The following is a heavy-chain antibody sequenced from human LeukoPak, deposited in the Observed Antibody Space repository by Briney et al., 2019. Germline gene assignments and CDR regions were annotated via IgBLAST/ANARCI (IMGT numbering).Heavy chain of an antibody. V-gene: IGHV3-23*01. CDR2: ISGSGGST. D-gene: IGHD3-3*01. CDR3: AKDRHYDYWSGSILDY. Sequence: PGGSLRLSCVASRLTLSSHAMSWVRQAPGKGLEWVSAISGSGGSTYYVDSVKGRFTISRDNSKNTVYLQMNSLRAEDTAIYYCAKDRHYDYWSGSILDYWGQGTLVTVSS. CDR1: RLTLSSHA. J-gene: IGHJ4*02.